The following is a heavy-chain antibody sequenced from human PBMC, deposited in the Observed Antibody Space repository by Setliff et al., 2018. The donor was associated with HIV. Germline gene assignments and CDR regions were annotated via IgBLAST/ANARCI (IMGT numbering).Heavy chain of an antibody. CDR3: VRDGVGTTPFDY. V-gene: IGHV3-23*01. Sequence: GGSLRLSCAASGFTFSSFVMTWVRQAPGKGLEWVSTISSDHNTYYPDSVRGRFTVSRDNAKNTLYLQMNSLRAEDTAVYFCVRDGVGTTPFDYWGQGSLVTVS. CDR2: ISSDHNT. J-gene: IGHJ4*02. D-gene: IGHD1-26*01. CDR1: GFTFSSFV.